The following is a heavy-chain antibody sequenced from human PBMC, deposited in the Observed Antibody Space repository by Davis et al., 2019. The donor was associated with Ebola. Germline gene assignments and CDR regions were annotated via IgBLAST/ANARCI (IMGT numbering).Heavy chain of an antibody. Sequence: GESLKISCAASGFTFSSYSMNWVRQAPGKGLEWVSSISSSSSYIYYADSVKGRFTISRDNAKNSLYLQMNSLRAEDTVVYYCASPDPWGQGTLVTVSS. CDR3: ASPDP. CDR1: GFTFSSYS. CDR2: ISSSSSYI. V-gene: IGHV3-21*01. J-gene: IGHJ5*02.